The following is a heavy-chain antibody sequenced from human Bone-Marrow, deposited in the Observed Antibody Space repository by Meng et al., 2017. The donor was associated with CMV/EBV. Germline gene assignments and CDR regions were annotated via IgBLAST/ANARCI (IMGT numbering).Heavy chain of an antibody. J-gene: IGHJ2*01. Sequence: GTFSSYAISWVRQAPGQGLEWMGGIIPILGIANYAQKFQGRVTITADKSTSTAYMELSSLRSEDTAVYYCARVEQQLSTRRVWYFDLWGRGTLVTVSS. CDR3: ARVEQQLSTRRVWYFDL. V-gene: IGHV1-69*10. CDR2: IIPILGIA. D-gene: IGHD6-13*01. CDR1: GTFSSYA.